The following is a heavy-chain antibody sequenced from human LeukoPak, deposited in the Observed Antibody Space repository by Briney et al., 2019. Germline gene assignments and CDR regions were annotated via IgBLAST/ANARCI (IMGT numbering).Heavy chain of an antibody. J-gene: IGHJ6*02. CDR3: AREVSGGMDV. CDR1: GFSFSSYD. D-gene: IGHD3-10*01. Sequence: GGSLRLSCAGSGFSFSSYDMHWVRQGTGKGLEWVSGIGSGGNSYYPGSEKGRFTISRENVKNSLYLQINTLRAGDTAVYYCAREVSGGMDVWGQGTTVTVSS. CDR2: IGSGGNS. V-gene: IGHV3-13*01.